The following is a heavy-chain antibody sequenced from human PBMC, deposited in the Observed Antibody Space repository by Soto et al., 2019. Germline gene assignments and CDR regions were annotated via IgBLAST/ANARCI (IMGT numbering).Heavy chain of an antibody. D-gene: IGHD3-10*01. V-gene: IGHV1-2*02. J-gene: IGHJ6*02. CDR2: INPKFGDT. Sequence: QVQLVQCGAEVKEPGDSLSVSCEASGYTFTAYYIHWVRQVPRQGLEWMGWINPKFGDTTYAQDFQGRVTMTRDMSISTVYMELSRLTSDDTAIYYCARNMDYYYGPGSGNGHGVWGQGTTVTV. CDR3: ARNMDYYYGPGSGNGHGV. CDR1: GYTFTAYY.